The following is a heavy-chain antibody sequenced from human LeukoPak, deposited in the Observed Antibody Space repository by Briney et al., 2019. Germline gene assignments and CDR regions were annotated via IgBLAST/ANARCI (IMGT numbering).Heavy chain of an antibody. CDR2: ISAYNGNT. CDR1: GYTFTSYG. Sequence: ASVKVSCKASGYTFTSYGISWVRQAPGQGLEWMGWISAYNGNTNYAQKLQGRVTMTTDTSTSTAYMELSSLRSEDTAVYYCARDGPTCYYDSSGYKGNLYYYGMDVWGQGTTVTVSS. J-gene: IGHJ6*02. D-gene: IGHD3-22*01. CDR3: ARDGPTCYYDSSGYKGNLYYYGMDV. V-gene: IGHV1-18*01.